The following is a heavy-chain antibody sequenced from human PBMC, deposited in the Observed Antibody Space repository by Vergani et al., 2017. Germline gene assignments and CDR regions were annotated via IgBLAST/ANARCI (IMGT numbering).Heavy chain of an antibody. D-gene: IGHD3-9*01. CDR1: GFSFNSYW. J-gene: IGHJ5*01. CDR3: ARARCIETCYMSNWLDS. CDR2: IKSDGSIT. Sequence: VQLVESGGGVVQPGGSLRLSCSASGFSFNSYWMHWVRQVPGKGLLWVSRIKSDGSITAYADSVKGRFTISRDNAQNTLYLKMNSLRVEDTGVYYCARARCIETCYMSNWLDSWGQGTLGTVSS. V-gene: IGHV3-74*03.